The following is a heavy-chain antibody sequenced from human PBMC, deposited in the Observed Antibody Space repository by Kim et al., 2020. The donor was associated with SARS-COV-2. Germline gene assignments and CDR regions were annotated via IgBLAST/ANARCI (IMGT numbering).Heavy chain of an antibody. Sequence: SETLSLTCTVSGGSISSGGYYWSWIRQHPGKGLEWIGYIYYSGSTYYNPSLKSRVTISVDTSKNQFSLKLSSVTAADTAVYYCARGWGDYGEVLPDYWGQGTLVTVSS. CDR1: GGSISSGGYY. CDR3: ARGWGDYGEVLPDY. J-gene: IGHJ4*02. D-gene: IGHD4-17*01. CDR2: IYYSGST. V-gene: IGHV4-31*03.